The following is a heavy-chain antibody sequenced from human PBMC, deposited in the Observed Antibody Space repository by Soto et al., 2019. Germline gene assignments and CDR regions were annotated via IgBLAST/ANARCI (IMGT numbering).Heavy chain of an antibody. CDR2: IIPILGIA. CDR3: ASSSRVLLDY. J-gene: IGHJ4*02. V-gene: IGHV1-69*02. CDR1: GGTFSSYS. Sequence: QVQLVQSGAEVKKPGSSVKVSCKASGGTFSSYSISWVRQAPGQGLEWMGRIIPILGIANYAQKFQRRVTITADKSTSTAYTGLSSLRYEDTAVYYCASSSRVLLDYWGQGTLVTVSS. D-gene: IGHD3-10*01.